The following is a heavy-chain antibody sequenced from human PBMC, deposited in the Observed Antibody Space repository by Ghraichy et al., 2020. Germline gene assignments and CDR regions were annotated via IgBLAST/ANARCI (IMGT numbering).Heavy chain of an antibody. CDR2: IGTAGDT. J-gene: IGHJ4*02. D-gene: IGHD6-19*01. V-gene: IGHV3-13*01. Sequence: LSLTCAASGFTFSSYDMHWVRQATGKGLEWVSAIGTAGDTYYPGSVKGRFTISRENAKNSLYLQMNSLRAGDTAVYYCASSRYSSGLDYWGQGTLVTVSS. CDR1: GFTFSSYD. CDR3: ASSRYSSGLDY.